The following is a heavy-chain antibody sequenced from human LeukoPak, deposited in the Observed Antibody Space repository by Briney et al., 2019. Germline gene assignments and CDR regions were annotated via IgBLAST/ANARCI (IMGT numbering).Heavy chain of an antibody. Sequence: SETLSLTCTVSGGSISSYYWSWLRQPPGKGLEWIGYTYYSGSTNYNPSLKSRVTISVDTSKNQFSLKLSSVTAADTAVYYCARAPLGDYDILTGYYRGGWFDPWGQGTLVTVSS. J-gene: IGHJ5*02. CDR2: TYYSGST. V-gene: IGHV4-59*01. D-gene: IGHD3-9*01. CDR3: ARAPLGDYDILTGYYRGGWFDP. CDR1: GGSISSYY.